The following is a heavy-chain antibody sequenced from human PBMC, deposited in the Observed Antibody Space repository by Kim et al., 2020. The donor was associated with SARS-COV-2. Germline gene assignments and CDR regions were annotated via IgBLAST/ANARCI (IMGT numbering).Heavy chain of an antibody. Sequence: SETLSLTCSVSGGFITDCSFIWGWLRQPPGKGLEGIGCVFHNRDTYYKPSLKSPVTMSVDTSKNEFSLMRNSVTAADTATYYCARIRRFAHYFDYWCQGTLVT. D-gene: IGHD3-10*01. CDR1: GGFITDCSFI. CDR2: VFHNRDT. CDR3: ARIRRFAHYFDY. J-gene: IGHJ4*02. V-gene: IGHV4-39*01.